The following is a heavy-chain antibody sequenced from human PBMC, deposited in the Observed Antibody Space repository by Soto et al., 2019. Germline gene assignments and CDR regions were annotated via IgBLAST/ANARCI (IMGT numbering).Heavy chain of an antibody. D-gene: IGHD3-16*01. J-gene: IGHJ6*02. CDR1: GYTFTGYH. CDR2: INPNSGGT. V-gene: IGHV1-2*02. CDR3: ARERADYDYCYYYGMDV. Sequence: ASVKVSCKASGYTFTGYHMHWVRQAPGQGLEWMGWINPNSGGTNYAQKFQGRVTMTRDTSISTAYMEVSRLRSDDTAVYYCARERADYDYCYYYGMDVWGQGTTVTVSS.